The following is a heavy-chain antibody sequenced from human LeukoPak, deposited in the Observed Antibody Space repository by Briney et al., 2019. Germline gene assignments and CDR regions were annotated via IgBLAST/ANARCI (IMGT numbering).Heavy chain of an antibody. CDR1: GYTFTSHY. Sequence: GASVKVSCKTFGYTFTSHYMHWVRQAPGQGLEWMGWISAYNGNTNYAQKLQGRVTMTTDTSTSTAYMELRSLRSDDTAVYYCARDTYYYGSGINYYYYYGMDVWGQGTTVTVSS. J-gene: IGHJ6*02. CDR3: ARDTYYYGSGINYYYYYGMDV. CDR2: ISAYNGNT. D-gene: IGHD3-10*01. V-gene: IGHV1-18*04.